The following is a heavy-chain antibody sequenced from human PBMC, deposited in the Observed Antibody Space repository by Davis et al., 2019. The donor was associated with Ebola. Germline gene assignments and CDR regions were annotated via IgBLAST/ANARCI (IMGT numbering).Heavy chain of an antibody. D-gene: IGHD4-11*01. CDR2: IFSSWST. CDR1: GGSISSHY. V-gene: IGHV4-59*11. J-gene: IGHJ6*02. CDR3: ARALMTYSTVTTSYYYFGMDV. Sequence: PSQTLSLTCTVSGGSISSHYWSWIRQPPGKGLEWIGYIFSSWSTNSNPSLKSRVTLSVDTSKNQFPLKLSSVTAADTAVYYCARALMTYSTVTTSYYYFGMDVWGQGTTVTVSS.